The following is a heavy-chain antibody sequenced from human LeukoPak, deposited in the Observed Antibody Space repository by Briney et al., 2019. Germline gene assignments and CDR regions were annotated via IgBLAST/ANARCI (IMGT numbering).Heavy chain of an antibody. Sequence: GGSLRLSCAASGFTFSSYSMNWVRQAPGKGLEWVSSISSSSSYIYYADSVKGRFTISRDNAKNSLYLQMNSLRAEDTAVYYCARDAHVLRYFDWLTSPYYYYYYMDVWGKGTTVTISS. CDR3: ARDAHVLRYFDWLTSPYYYYYYMDV. J-gene: IGHJ6*03. CDR1: GFTFSSYS. V-gene: IGHV3-21*04. D-gene: IGHD3-9*01. CDR2: ISSSSSYI.